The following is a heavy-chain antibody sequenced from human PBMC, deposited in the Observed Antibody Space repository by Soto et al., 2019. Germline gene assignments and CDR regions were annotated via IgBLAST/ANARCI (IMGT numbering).Heavy chain of an antibody. J-gene: IGHJ4*02. V-gene: IGHV1-46*01. CDR2: INPSGGST. Sequence: WVQQAKRQGLEWLGVINPSGGSTTYAEKFQGRVSMTRDTSTSTVYMELSSLRSDDTAVYYCSRASGHSSSWHPYFDNSGQAT. CDR3: SRASGHSSSWHPYFDN. D-gene: IGHD6-13*01.